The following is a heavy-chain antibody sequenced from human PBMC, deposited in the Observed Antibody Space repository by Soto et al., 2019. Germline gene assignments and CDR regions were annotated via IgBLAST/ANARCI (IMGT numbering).Heavy chain of an antibody. J-gene: IGHJ6*02. Sequence: GGSLRLSCAASGFTFSSYAMSWVRQAPGKGLEWVSAISGSGGSTYYADSVKGRFTISRDNSKNTLYLQMNSLRAEDTAVYYCAKSRGYCSSTSCYAVKNYYYYGMDVWGQGTTVTVSS. CDR2: ISGSGGST. CDR1: GFTFSSYA. D-gene: IGHD2-2*01. V-gene: IGHV3-23*01. CDR3: AKSRGYCSSTSCYAVKNYYYYGMDV.